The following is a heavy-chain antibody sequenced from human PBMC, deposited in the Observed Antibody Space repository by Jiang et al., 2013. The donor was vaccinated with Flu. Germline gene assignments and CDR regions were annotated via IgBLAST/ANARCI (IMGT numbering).Heavy chain of an antibody. CDR1: GLSLNLYA. V-gene: IGHV3-23*01. D-gene: IGHD2-2*02. CDR2: ISGSGYST. J-gene: IGHJ6*02. Sequence: VQLLESGGGLVQPGGSLRLSCAASGLSLNLYAVSWVRQAPGKGLEWVSVISGSGYSTYYAESVKGRFTISRDNSRNTVYLQMNNLRAEDAARYYCANDLVAPAAIGYYYGTDVWGQGTTVTVSS. CDR3: ANDLVAPAAIGYYYGTDV.